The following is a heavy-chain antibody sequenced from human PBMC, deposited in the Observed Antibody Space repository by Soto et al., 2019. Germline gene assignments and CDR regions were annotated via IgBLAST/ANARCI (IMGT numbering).Heavy chain of an antibody. CDR1: GGTFSSYA. CDR2: IIPIFGTA. Sequence: QVQLVQSGAEVKKPGSSVKVSCKASGGTFSSYAISWVRQAPGQGLEWMGGIIPIFGTANYAQKFQGRVTITADESTSTAYMERSSLRSEDTAVYYCARDCGYGSGSYENWCDPWGQGTLVTVSS. D-gene: IGHD3-10*01. J-gene: IGHJ5*02. V-gene: IGHV1-69*01. CDR3: ARDCGYGSGSYENWCDP.